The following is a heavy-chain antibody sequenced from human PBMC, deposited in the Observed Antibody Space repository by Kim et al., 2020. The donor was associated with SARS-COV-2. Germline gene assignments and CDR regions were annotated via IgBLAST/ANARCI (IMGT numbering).Heavy chain of an antibody. CDR2: INHSGST. V-gene: IGHV4-34*01. CDR1: GGSFSGYY. D-gene: IGHD2-2*01. J-gene: IGHJ5*02. Sequence: SETLSLTCAVYGGSFSGYYWSWIRQPPGKGLEWIGEINHSGSTNYNPSLKSRVTISVDTSKNQFSLKLSSVTAADTAVYYCARGRQGPLGYCSSTSCRTRGPPKPFDPWGQGTLVTVSS. CDR3: ARGRQGPLGYCSSTSCRTRGPPKPFDP.